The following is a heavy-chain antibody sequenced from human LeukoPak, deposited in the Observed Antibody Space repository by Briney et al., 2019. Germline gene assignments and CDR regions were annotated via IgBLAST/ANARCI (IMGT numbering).Heavy chain of an antibody. CDR3: ARGRGLGVVSPYFDY. Sequence: GGSLRLSCVVSGFSVSNNYIIWVRQAPGNGLERVSVIYGDGRTSHSASVRGRFTISRDNSKNIVSLQMNNPRAEDTAVYYCARGRGLGVVSPYFDYWGQGTLVTVSS. CDR2: IYGDGRT. D-gene: IGHD3-3*01. V-gene: IGHV3-53*01. CDR1: GFSVSNNY. J-gene: IGHJ4*02.